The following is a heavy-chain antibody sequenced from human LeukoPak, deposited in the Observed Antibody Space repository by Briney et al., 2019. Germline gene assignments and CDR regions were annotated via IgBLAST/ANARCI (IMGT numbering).Heavy chain of an antibody. D-gene: IGHD4-17*01. Sequence: GESLKISCKGSGYSFTSYWISWVRQMPGKGLEWMGRIDPSDSYTNYSPSFQGHVTISADKSTSTAYLQWSSLKASDTAMYYCARQSNDYGHFINYWYFDLWGGGTLVTASS. CDR2: IDPSDSYT. J-gene: IGHJ2*01. V-gene: IGHV5-10-1*01. CDR1: GYSFTSYW. CDR3: ARQSNDYGHFINYWYFDL.